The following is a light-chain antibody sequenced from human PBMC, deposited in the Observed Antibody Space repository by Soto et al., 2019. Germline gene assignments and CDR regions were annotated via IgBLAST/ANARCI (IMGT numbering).Light chain of an antibody. Sequence: EIVLTQSPGTLSLSPGERATLSCRASQSVSSNYLAWYQHKPGQAPRLLIYGASSRATGIPDRFSGSGSGTDFTLTISRLEPEDLAVYYCHQYGDSPDTFGPGTKVDIK. CDR1: QSVSSNY. V-gene: IGKV3-20*01. J-gene: IGKJ3*01. CDR2: GAS. CDR3: HQYGDSPDT.